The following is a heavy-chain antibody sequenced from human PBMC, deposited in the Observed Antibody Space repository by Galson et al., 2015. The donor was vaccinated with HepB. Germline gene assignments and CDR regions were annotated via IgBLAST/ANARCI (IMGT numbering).Heavy chain of an antibody. D-gene: IGHD4-17*01. CDR3: ARAGPYYGDYGRGACYYGMDV. Sequence: SVKVSCKASGYTFTGYYMHWVRQAPGQGLEWMGWINPNSGGTNYAQKFQGWVTMTRDTSISTAYMELSRLRSDDTAVYYCARAGPYYGDYGRGACYYGMDVWGQGTTVTVSS. V-gene: IGHV1-2*04. CDR1: GYTFTGYY. J-gene: IGHJ6*02. CDR2: INPNSGGT.